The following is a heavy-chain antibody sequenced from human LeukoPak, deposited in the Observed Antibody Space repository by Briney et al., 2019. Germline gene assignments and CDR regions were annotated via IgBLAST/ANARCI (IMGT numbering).Heavy chain of an antibody. Sequence: SETLSLTCTVSGGSISSYYWSWIRQPPGKGLEWIGYIYYSGSTNYNPSLKSRVTISVDTSKNQFSLELSSVTAADTAVYYCARSVRRLQPPNWFDPWGQGTLVTVSS. CDR1: GGSISSYY. V-gene: IGHV4-59*01. CDR3: ARSVRRLQPPNWFDP. CDR2: IYYSGST. D-gene: IGHD4-11*01. J-gene: IGHJ5*02.